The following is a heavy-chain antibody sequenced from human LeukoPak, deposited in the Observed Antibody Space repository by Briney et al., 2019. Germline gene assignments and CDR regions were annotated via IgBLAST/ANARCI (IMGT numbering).Heavy chain of an antibody. D-gene: IGHD5-18*01. CDR2: SSGSGGST. CDR1: GFTFSSYA. CDR3: AEGSGYSYGPYYFDY. Sequence: GGSLRLSCAASGFTFSSYAMSLVRQAPGKGLEWDSASSGSGGSTYYADSVKGRFTISRDNSKNTLYLQMNSLRAEDTAVYYCAEGSGYSYGPYYFDYWGQGTLVTVSS. J-gene: IGHJ4*02. V-gene: IGHV3-23*01.